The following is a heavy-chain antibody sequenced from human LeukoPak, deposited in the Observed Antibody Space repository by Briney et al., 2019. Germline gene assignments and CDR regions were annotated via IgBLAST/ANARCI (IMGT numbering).Heavy chain of an antibody. CDR3: ATVGIAAAGTGYYYYMDV. V-gene: IGHV1-18*01. J-gene: IGHJ6*03. CDR1: GYTFTSYG. CDR2: LSAYNGNT. D-gene: IGHD6-13*01. Sequence: ASVKVSCKASGYTFTSYGISWVRQAPGQGLEWMGWLSAYNGNTNYAQKLQGRVTMTTDTSTGTAYMELRSLRSDDTAVYYCATVGIAAAGTGYYYYMDVWGKGTTVTVSS.